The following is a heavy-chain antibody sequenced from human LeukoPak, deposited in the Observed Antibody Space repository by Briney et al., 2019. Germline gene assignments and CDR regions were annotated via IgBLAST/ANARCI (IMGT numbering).Heavy chain of an antibody. CDR1: GFTFSSYW. D-gene: IGHD5-12*01. J-gene: IGHJ4*02. CDR2: INSDGSST. CDR3: ARYNGYAQDFDY. Sequence: PGGSLGLSCAASGFTFSSYWMHWVRQAPGKGLVWVSRINSDGSSTSYADSVKGRFTISRDNAKNTLYLQMNSLRAEDTAVYYCARYNGYAQDFDYWGQGTLVTVSS. V-gene: IGHV3-74*01.